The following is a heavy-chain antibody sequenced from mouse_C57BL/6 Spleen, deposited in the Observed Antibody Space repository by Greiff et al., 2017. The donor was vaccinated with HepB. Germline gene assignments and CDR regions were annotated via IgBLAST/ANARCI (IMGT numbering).Heavy chain of an antibody. CDR3: ARYGSSYHEGYFDV. D-gene: IGHD1-1*01. CDR2: IRNKANGYTT. V-gene: IGHV7-3*01. CDR1: GFTFTDYY. J-gene: IGHJ1*03. Sequence: EVKLVESGGGLVQPGGSLSLSCAASGFTFTDYYMSWVRQPPGKALEWLGFIRNKANGYTTEYSASVKGRFTISRDNSQSILYLQMNALRAEDSATYYCARYGSSYHEGYFDVWGTGTTVTVSS.